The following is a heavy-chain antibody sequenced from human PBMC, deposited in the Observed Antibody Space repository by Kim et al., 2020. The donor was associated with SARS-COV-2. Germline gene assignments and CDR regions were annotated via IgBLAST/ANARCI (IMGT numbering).Heavy chain of an antibody. D-gene: IGHD2-21*02. J-gene: IGHJ4*02. CDR1: GFDFGSFA. CDR2: VYFDGRVT. CDR3: AKAGCGVDCYDFDS. Sequence: GGSLRLSCAASGFDFGSFAMDWVRQAPGKGLEWVALVYFDGRVTHYADSVKGRFPLPRDNSKTTAFLHMNSLRDEDTAVYHVAKAGCGVDCYDFDSWAQG. V-gene: IGHV3-30*18.